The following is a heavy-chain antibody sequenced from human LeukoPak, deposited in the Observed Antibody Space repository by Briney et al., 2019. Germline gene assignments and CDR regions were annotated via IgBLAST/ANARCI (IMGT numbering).Heavy chain of an antibody. CDR2: INPNSGGT. V-gene: IGHV1-2*06. D-gene: IGHD3-22*01. CDR1: GYTFNIYY. J-gene: IGHJ4*02. CDR3: ARGSDYDTNGYNY. Sequence: ASVKVSCKASGYTFNIYYMHWVRQAPGQGLEWMGRINPNSGGTNYAQKFQGRVTLTTDTSTSTAYMEVSRLRSDDTAVYYCARGSDYDTNGYNYWGQETLVSVSS.